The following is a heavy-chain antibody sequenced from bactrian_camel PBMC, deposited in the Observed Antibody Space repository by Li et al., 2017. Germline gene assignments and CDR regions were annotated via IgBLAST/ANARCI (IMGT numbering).Heavy chain of an antibody. CDR3: ATQFLEASCAVVHAIDD. D-gene: IGHD2*01. CDR2: IRPGGTTT. J-gene: IGHJ4*01. Sequence: DVQLVESGGGSVEAGGSLRLSCQASGYTTNGSYCMAWFRQAPGKEREGVASIRPGGTTTAYAASVRGRFSISLDTAKNTVYLQMNNLKPEDTAMYYCATQFLEASCAVVHAIDDWGQGTQVTVS. CDR1: GYTTNGSY. V-gene: IGHV3S40*01.